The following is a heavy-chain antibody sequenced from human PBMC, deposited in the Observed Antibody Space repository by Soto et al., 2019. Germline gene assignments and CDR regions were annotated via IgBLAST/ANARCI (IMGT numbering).Heavy chain of an antibody. CDR1: GDSISSGGYY. J-gene: IGHJ4*02. CDR2: IFYSGDT. V-gene: IGHV4-31*03. Sequence: SETLSLTCTVSGDSISSGGYYWSWIRQHPGKGLEWIGYIFYSGDTFYNPSLKSRVTISVDTSKNQFSLKLSSVTAADTDVYYCERSNSSSWFHYWGQGNLVPVSP. CDR3: ERSNSSSWFHY. D-gene: IGHD6-13*01.